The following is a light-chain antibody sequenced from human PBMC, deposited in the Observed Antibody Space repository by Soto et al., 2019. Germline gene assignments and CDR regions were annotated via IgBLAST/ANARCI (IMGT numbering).Light chain of an antibody. CDR2: TAS. Sequence: EIVMTQSPATLSVSPGERATLSCRASHSVSNNLAWFQQKPGQAPRVLIYTASTRATGIPARFSGSGSGTEFPLTISSLQSEDFAVYYCQQYNSWPWTFGQGTKVEIK. CDR1: HSVSNN. V-gene: IGKV3-15*01. CDR3: QQYNSWPWT. J-gene: IGKJ1*01.